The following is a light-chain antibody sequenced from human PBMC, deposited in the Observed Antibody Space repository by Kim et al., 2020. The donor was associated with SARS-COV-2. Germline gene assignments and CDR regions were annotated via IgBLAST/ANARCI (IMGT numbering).Light chain of an antibody. CDR1: QSISTW. V-gene: IGKV1-5*03. CDR3: QQYNNYSPWT. J-gene: IGKJ1*01. CDR2: KAS. Sequence: SVGDRVTITCRASQSISTWLAWYQQKPGIAPKPLIYKASNLESGVPSRFSGSGSGTEFTLTISSLQPDDFATYYCQQYNNYSPWTFGQGTKVEIK.